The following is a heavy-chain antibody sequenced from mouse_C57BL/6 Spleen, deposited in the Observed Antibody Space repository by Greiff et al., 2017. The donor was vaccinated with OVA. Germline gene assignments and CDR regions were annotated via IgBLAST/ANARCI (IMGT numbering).Heavy chain of an antibody. CDR3: ARSVYDYDEY. CDR2: IYPRSGNT. D-gene: IGHD2-4*01. Sequence: QVQLKESGAELARPGASVKLSCKASGYTFTSYGISWVKQRTGQGLEWIGEIYPRSGNTYYNEKFKGKATLTADKSSSTAYMELRSLTSEDSAVYFCARSVYDYDEYWGQGTLVTVSA. CDR1: GYTFTSYG. V-gene: IGHV1-81*01. J-gene: IGHJ3*01.